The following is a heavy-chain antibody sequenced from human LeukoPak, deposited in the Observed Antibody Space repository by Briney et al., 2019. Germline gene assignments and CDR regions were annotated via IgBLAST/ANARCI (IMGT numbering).Heavy chain of an antibody. CDR2: IKSKTDGGTT. Sequence: GGSLRLSCAASGFTFSNAWMGWVRQAPGKGLEWVGRIKSKTDGGTTDYAAPVKGRFTISRDDSKNTLYLQMNSLKTEDTAVYYCTTDGGYYDILTGYIPGPIDYWGQGTLVTVSS. J-gene: IGHJ4*02. V-gene: IGHV3-15*01. CDR3: TTDGGYYDILTGYIPGPIDY. D-gene: IGHD3-9*01. CDR1: GFTFSNAW.